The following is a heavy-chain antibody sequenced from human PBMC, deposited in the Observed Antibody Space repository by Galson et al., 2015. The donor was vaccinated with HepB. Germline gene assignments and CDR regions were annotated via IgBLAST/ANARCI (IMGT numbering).Heavy chain of an antibody. CDR3: ASLDCSSTSCLTGG. Sequence: RQPPGKGLEWIGEIYHSGSTNYNPSLKSRVTISVDKSKNQFSLKLSSVTAADTAVYYCASLDCSSTSCLTGGWGQGTLVTVSS. CDR2: IYHSGST. D-gene: IGHD2-2*01. V-gene: IGHV4-4*02. J-gene: IGHJ4*02.